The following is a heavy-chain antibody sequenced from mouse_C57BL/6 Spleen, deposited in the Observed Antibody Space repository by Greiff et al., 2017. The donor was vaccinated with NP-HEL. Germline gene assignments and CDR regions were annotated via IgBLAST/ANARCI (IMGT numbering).Heavy chain of an antibody. J-gene: IGHJ2*01. CDR3: TTPLPYYFDY. CDR1: GFTFTDYY. V-gene: IGHV14-1*01. D-gene: IGHD2-1*01. Sequence: VQLQQSGAELVRPGASVKLSCTASGFTFTDYYMHWVKQRPEQGLEWIGRIDPEDGDTEYAPKFQGKATMTADTSSNTAYLQLSSLTSEDTAVYYCTTPLPYYFDYWGQGTTLTVSS. CDR2: IDPEDGDT.